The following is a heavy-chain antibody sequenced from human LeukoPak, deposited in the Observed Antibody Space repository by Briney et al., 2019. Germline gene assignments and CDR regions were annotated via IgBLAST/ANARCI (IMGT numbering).Heavy chain of an antibody. Sequence: ASVKVSCKASGYAFTSYGISWVRQAPGRGLEWMGWISAYNGNTNYAQKLQGRVTMTTDASTSTAYMELRSLRSDDTAVYYCAREGPSIVGTTGSYYYYYMDVWGKGTTVTVSS. CDR2: ISAYNGNT. D-gene: IGHD1-26*01. CDR3: AREGPSIVGTTGSYYYYYMDV. CDR1: GYAFTSYG. J-gene: IGHJ6*03. V-gene: IGHV1-18*01.